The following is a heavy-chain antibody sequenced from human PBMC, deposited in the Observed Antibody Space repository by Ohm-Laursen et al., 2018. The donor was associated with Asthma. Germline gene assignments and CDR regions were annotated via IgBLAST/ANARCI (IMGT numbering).Heavy chain of an antibody. J-gene: IGHJ4*02. Sequence: SLRLSCAATGFPFRAYDMNWVRQAPGKGLEYVSGITNNEGRTYYGDSAKGRFTISRDNFNDRLYLQMSSLRPDDTAVYYCVKDGDAWSLDCWGQGTLVTVST. CDR1: GFPFRAYD. CDR3: VKDGDAWSLDC. CDR2: ITNNEGRT. V-gene: IGHV3-64D*06. D-gene: IGHD2-8*02.